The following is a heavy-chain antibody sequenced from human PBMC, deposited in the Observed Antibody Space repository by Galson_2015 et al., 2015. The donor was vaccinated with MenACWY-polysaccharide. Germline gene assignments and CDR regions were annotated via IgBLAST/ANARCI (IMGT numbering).Heavy chain of an antibody. V-gene: IGHV3-7*03. D-gene: IGHD3-10*01. CDR3: ANLDYYGSGSYPPPLGS. CDR2: IRQDGSEM. J-gene: IGHJ5*02. CDR1: GFTFNNYW. Sequence: SLRLSCAASGFTFNNYWMSWVRQAPGKEPEWVANIRQDGSEMYYVDSVKGRFTISRDNAKDSLFPQMNSLRAEDTAVYYCANLDYYGSGSYPPPLGSWGQGTLVTVSS.